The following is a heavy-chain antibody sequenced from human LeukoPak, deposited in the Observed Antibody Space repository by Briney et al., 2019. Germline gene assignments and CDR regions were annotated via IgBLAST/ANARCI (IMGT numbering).Heavy chain of an antibody. CDR2: LSFHGAHK. V-gene: IGHV3-30*04. CDR1: GCTFRHYA. CDR3: VRARAGGLDY. Sequence: GGSLRLSCAASGCTFRHYAVHWVRQAPGRGLEWVAVLSFHGAHKYYADPVKRRFTISKDNSNNTLFLRMDSVRLEDRALYYCVRARAGGLDYWGQGTLVTVS. D-gene: IGHD3-16*01. J-gene: IGHJ4*02.